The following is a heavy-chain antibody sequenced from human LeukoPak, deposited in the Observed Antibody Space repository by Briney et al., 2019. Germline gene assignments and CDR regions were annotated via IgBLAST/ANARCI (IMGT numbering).Heavy chain of an antibody. J-gene: IGHJ4*02. CDR3: ARGAPDFWSGYFFDS. V-gene: IGHV4-59*01. D-gene: IGHD3-3*01. CDR1: GGSISSYY. CDR2: IYYSGST. Sequence: PSETLSLTCTVSGGSISSYYWSWIRQPPGKGLEWIGYIYYSGSTNYNPSLKSRVTISVNTSKNQFSLKLSSVTAADTAVYYCARGAPDFWSGYFFDSWGQGTLVTVSS.